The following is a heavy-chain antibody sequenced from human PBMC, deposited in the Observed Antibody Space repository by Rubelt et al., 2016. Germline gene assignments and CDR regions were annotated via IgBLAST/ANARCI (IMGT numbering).Heavy chain of an antibody. CDR1: GFTFSSYA. V-gene: IGHV3-30*04. CDR3: ARDLGSSPFDY. J-gene: IGHJ4*02. CDR2: ISYDGSNK. Sequence: QVQLVESGGGVVQPGRSLRLSCAASGFTFSSYAMHWVRQAPGKGLEWVAVISYDGSNKYYADSVKGRFTISRDNSKNTLYLQMNSLRAEDTAVYYCARDLGSSPFDYWGQGTLVTVS. D-gene: IGHD3-16*01.